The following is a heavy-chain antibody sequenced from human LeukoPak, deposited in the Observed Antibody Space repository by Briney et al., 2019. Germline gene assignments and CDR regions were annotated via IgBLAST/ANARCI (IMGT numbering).Heavy chain of an antibody. CDR1: GFTFSSYW. CDR2: IRLDGGEK. V-gene: IGHV3-7*01. Sequence: GGSLRLSCAVSGFTFSSYWMNWVRQAPGKGLEWVASIRLDGGEKSYVDSVKGRFTISRDNTKNSLYLQMSSLRAEDTAVYVCARDGAAAGLYFDLWGQGTLVTVSS. D-gene: IGHD6-13*01. CDR3: ARDGAAAGLYFDL. J-gene: IGHJ4*01.